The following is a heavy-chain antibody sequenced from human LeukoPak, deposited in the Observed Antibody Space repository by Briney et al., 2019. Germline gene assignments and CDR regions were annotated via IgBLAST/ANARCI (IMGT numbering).Heavy chain of an antibody. CDR3: ARPVETAMVWLH. J-gene: IGHJ4*02. D-gene: IGHD5-18*01. CDR1: GYTFTGHF. CDR2: INPNNGGT. V-gene: IGHV1-2*02. Sequence: ASVKVSCKASGYTFTGHFMHWVRQAPGQGLEWMGWINPNNGGTNFAQKFQGRVTLTRDTSISTMYMEFNTLTSDDTAVYYCARPVETAMVWLHWGQGTLVTVSP.